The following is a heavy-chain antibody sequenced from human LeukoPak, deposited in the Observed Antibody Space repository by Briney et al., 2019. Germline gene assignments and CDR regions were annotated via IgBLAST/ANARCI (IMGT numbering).Heavy chain of an antibody. CDR1: GYTFTSYA. CDR3: ARDRITMVRGVHNWFDP. J-gene: IGHJ5*02. Sequence: ASVKVSCKASGYTFTSYAMHWVRQAPGQRLEWMGWINAGNGNTKYSQKFQGRVTITRDTSASTAYMELSSLRPEDTAVYYCARDRITMVRGVHNWFDPWGQGTLVTVSS. CDR2: INAGNGNT. D-gene: IGHD3-10*01. V-gene: IGHV1-3*01.